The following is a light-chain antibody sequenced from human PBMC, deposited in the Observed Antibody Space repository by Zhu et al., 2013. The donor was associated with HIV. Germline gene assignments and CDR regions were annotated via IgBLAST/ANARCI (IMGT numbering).Light chain of an antibody. CDR3: QQSYGTLT. Sequence: DTLMTQSPSSLSASVGDRVTITCRASQTINNYLNWYQQKPGKAPKLLIYGASRLHSGGPSRFSGSGFGTDFTLTISSLQPEDFATYYCQQSYGTLTFGGGTRVEIK. J-gene: IGKJ4*01. CDR2: GAS. V-gene: IGKV1-39*01. CDR1: QTINNY.